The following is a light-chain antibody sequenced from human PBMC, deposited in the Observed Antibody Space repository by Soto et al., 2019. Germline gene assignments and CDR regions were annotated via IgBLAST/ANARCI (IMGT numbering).Light chain of an antibody. V-gene: IGLV2-14*01. CDR1: RSDVGGYNY. CDR2: EVS. CDR3: SSYTSSSTVV. J-gene: IGLJ2*01. Sequence: QSALTQPASVSGSPGQSITISCTGTRSDVGGYNYVSWYQQHPGKAPKLMIYEVSNRPSGVSNRFSGSKSGNTASLTISGLQAQDEADYYCSSYTSSSTVVFGGGNKFTVL.